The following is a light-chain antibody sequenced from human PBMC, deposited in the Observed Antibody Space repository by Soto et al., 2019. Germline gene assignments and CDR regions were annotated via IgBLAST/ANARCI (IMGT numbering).Light chain of an antibody. CDR3: QQSYSTPPT. V-gene: IGKV1-17*01. Sequence: DIQMTQSPSSLSASVGDRVTMTCRASQDIGINLGWFQQKPGKAPKRLIYVASSLQSGVPSRFSGSGSGTEFTLTISSLQPEDFAIYFCQQSYSTPPTFGQGTTLEIK. J-gene: IGKJ2*01. CDR2: VAS. CDR1: QDIGIN.